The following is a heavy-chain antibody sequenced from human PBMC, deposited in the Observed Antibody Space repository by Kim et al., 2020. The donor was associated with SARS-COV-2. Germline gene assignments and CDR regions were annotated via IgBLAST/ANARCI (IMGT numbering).Heavy chain of an antibody. V-gene: IGHV3-30-3*01. Sequence: NKNYADSVKGRFTISKDKPRNTLHLQMDSLRTEDTAVYYCARDDYYGLDVWGQGTTVTVSS. CDR3: ARDDYYGLDV. CDR2: NK. J-gene: IGHJ6*02.